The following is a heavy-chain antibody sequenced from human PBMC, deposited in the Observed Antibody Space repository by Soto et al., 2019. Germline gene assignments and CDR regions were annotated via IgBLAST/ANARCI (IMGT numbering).Heavy chain of an antibody. CDR3: AKALYGDYRFDY. CDR1: GFTFSSYA. V-gene: IGHV3-23*01. D-gene: IGHD4-17*01. Sequence: PGGSLRLSCAASGFTFSSYAVSWVRQAPGKGLEWVSAISGSGGSTYYADSVKGRFTISRDNSKNTLYLQMNSLRAEDTAVYYCAKALYGDYRFDYWGQGTLVTVSS. J-gene: IGHJ4*02. CDR2: ISGSGGST.